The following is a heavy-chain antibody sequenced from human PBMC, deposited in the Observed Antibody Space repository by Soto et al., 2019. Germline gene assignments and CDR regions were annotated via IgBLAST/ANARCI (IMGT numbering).Heavy chain of an antibody. D-gene: IGHD2-15*01. J-gene: IGHJ3*02. Sequence: SVKVSCKASGGTFSSYAISWVRQAPGQGLEWMGGIIPIFGTANYAQKFQGRVTITADESTSTAYMELSSLRSEDTAVYYCARDRRVVAATPTNDAFDIWGQGTMVTVSS. V-gene: IGHV1-69*13. CDR1: GGTFSSYA. CDR3: ARDRRVVAATPTNDAFDI. CDR2: IIPIFGTA.